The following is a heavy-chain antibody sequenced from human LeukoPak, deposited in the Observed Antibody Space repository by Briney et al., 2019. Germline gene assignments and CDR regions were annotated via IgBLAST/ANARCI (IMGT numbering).Heavy chain of an antibody. Sequence: PGRSLRLSCAASGFTFSSYGMRWVRQAPGKGLEWVALIWYDGGNKYYADSVKGRFTISRDNSKNTLYLQMNSLTAEDTAVYYCARDIEEGRGDLRLGFDSWGQGTLVTVSS. V-gene: IGHV3-33*01. D-gene: IGHD7-27*01. CDR1: GFTFSSYG. CDR2: IWYDGGNK. J-gene: IGHJ4*02. CDR3: ARDIEEGRGDLRLGFDS.